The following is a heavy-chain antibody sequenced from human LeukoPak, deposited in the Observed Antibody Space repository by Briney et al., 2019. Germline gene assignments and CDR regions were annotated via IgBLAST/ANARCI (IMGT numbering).Heavy chain of an antibody. CDR2: IYYSGST. Sequence: SETLSLTCSVSGGSISSSSYYWGWIRQPPGKGLEWIGTIYYSGSTYYNPSLKSRVTISVDTSKNQFSLKLSSVTAADTAVFYCARETYSRIAARPDAFDIWGQGTMVTGS. V-gene: IGHV4-39*07. CDR1: GGSISSSSYY. J-gene: IGHJ3*02. D-gene: IGHD6-6*01. CDR3: ARETYSRIAARPDAFDI.